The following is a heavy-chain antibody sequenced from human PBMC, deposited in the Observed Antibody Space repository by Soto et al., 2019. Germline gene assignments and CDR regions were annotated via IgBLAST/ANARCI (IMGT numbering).Heavy chain of an antibody. V-gene: IGHV3-30-3*01. Sequence: GGSLRLSCAASGFTFSSYAMHWVRQAPGKGLEWVAVISYDGSNKNYADSVKGRFTISRDNSKNTLYLQMNSLRAEDTAVYYCARGYDFWSGYYYPYGMDVWGHGTTVTVSS. D-gene: IGHD3-3*01. CDR3: ARGYDFWSGYYYPYGMDV. CDR2: ISYDGSNK. CDR1: GFTFSSYA. J-gene: IGHJ6*02.